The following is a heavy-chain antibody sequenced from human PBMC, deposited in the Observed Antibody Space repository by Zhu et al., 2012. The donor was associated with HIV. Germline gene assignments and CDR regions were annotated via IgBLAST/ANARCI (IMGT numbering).Heavy chain of an antibody. CDR1: GDSISNSGYF. J-gene: IGHJ3*02. CDR3: AKTRTNGRYSYAFDI. Sequence: QVQLQESGPGLVKPSETLSLTCTVSGDSISNSGYFWGWIRQPPGKGLEWIGSIYYSGSTYYNPSLKSRVTISVDTSKNQFSLKLSSVTAADTAVYYCAKTRTNGRYSYAFDIWGQGRMVTVSS. D-gene: IGHD2-8*01. V-gene: IGHV4-39*01. CDR2: IYYSGST.